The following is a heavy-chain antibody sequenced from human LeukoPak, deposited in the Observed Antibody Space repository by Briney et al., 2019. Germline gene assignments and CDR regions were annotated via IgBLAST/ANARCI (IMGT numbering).Heavy chain of an antibody. V-gene: IGHV4-59*08. CDR1: GGSISGYY. D-gene: IGHD6-13*01. CDR3: ARLIAAAGTADWFDP. CDR2: IYYSGST. J-gene: IGHJ5*02. Sequence: TPSETLSLTCTVSGGSISGYYWSWIRQPPGKGLEWIGYIYYSGSTNYNPSLKSRVTISVDTSKNQFSLKLSSVTAAGSAVYYCARLIAAAGTADWFDPWGQGTLVTVSS.